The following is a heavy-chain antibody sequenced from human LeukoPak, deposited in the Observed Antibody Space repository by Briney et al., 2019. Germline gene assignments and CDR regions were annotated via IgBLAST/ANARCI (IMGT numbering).Heavy chain of an antibody. CDR1: GFTFSNYG. V-gene: IGHV3-48*02. CDR3: ARGLGYCSGGSCYPSCFDY. D-gene: IGHD2-15*01. CDR2: ISSSSSI. Sequence: HPGGSLRLSCAASGFTFSNYGTNWVRQAPGKGLEWVSYISSSSSIYYADSVKGRFTISRDNAKNSLYLQMNSLRDGDTAVYYCARGLGYCSGGSCYPSCFDYWGQGTMVTVSS. J-gene: IGHJ4*03.